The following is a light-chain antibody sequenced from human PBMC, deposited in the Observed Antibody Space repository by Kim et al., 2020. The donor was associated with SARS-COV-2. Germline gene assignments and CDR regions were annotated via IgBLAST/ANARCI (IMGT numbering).Light chain of an antibody. CDR2: TAS. J-gene: IGKJ4*01. CDR3: QQYNSYPLT. V-gene: IGKV1-5*03. Sequence: ASVGYRVSITCRASQSISGWLAWYQQKPGKAPKLLINTASNLESGVPSRFSGSGFGTEFTLTISSLQPDDFASYYCQQYNSYPLTFGGGTKVDIK. CDR1: QSISGW.